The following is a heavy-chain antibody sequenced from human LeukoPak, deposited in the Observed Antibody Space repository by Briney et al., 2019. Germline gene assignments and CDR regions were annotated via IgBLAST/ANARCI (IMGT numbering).Heavy chain of an antibody. CDR3: AIVVAARQGTIDP. D-gene: IGHD6-6*01. V-gene: IGHV3-30*03. CDR2: ISYDGSNK. CDR1: GFTFSSYG. Sequence: GRSLRLSCAASGFTFSSYGMHWVRQAPGKGLEWVAVISYDGSNKYYADSVKGRFTISRDNSKNTLYLQMNSLRTEDTAVYYCAIVVAARQGTIDPWGQGTLVTISS. J-gene: IGHJ5*02.